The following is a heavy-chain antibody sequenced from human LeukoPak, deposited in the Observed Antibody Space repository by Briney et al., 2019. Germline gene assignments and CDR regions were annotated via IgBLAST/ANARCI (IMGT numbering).Heavy chain of an antibody. CDR1: GFTFSSYA. CDR2: ISGSGGST. J-gene: IGHJ4*02. V-gene: IGHV3-23*01. D-gene: IGHD3-22*01. Sequence: PGGSLRLSCAASGFTFSSYAMSWVRQAPGKGLEWVSAISGSGGSTYYADSVKGRFTISRDNSKNTLYLQMNSLRAEDTAIYYCAKDLYYYDLKTGDSWGQGTLVTVSS. CDR3: AKDLYYYDLKTGDS.